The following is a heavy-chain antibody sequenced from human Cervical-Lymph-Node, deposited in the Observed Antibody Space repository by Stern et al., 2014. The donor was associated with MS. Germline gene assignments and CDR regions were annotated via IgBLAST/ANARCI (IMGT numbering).Heavy chain of an antibody. Sequence: EVKLVESGGGLVKPGGSLRLSCAVSGFTFRNYTMNWVRQAPGRGLEWVSSISSTSTYIYYADSVKGRFTISRDNAKNSLYLQMNSLRAEDTAVYYCTRARRGFDYWGQGTLVTVSS. J-gene: IGHJ4*02. CDR2: ISSTSTYI. CDR1: GFTFRNYT. V-gene: IGHV3-21*01. CDR3: TRARRGFDY.